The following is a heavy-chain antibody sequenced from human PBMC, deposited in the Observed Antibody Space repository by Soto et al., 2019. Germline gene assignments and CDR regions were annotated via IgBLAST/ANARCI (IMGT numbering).Heavy chain of an antibody. J-gene: IGHJ4*02. V-gene: IGHV3-23*01. CDR1: GFTFSDYA. Sequence: GGSLRLSCAASGFTFSDYAMSWVRQGPGKGLEWVSTISGSGGRTFYADSVKGRFTISRDKSKNTLSLQMNSLRAEDTAVYYCAKRAQMYDPGYYFDFWGQGTPVTASS. D-gene: IGHD1-1*01. CDR3: AKRAQMYDPGYYFDF. CDR2: ISGSGGRT.